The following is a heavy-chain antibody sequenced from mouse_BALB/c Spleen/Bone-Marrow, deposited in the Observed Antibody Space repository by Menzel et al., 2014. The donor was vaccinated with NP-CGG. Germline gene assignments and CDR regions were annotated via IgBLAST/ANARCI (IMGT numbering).Heavy chain of an antibody. CDR3: ARPIYYYGSSYGEGYYFDY. V-gene: IGHV1-67*01. CDR1: GYTFTDYA. CDR2: ISTYYGNT. D-gene: IGHD1-1*01. Sequence: QVQLKQSGPELVRPGVSVKISCKGSGYTFTDYAMHWVKQSHAKSLEWIGVISTYYGNTNYNQKFKGKVTMTVDKSSSTAYMELARLTSEDSAIYYCARPIYYYGSSYGEGYYFDYWGQGTTLTVSS. J-gene: IGHJ2*01.